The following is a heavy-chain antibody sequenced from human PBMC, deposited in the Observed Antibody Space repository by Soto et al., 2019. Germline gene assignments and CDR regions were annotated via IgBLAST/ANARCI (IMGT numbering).Heavy chain of an antibody. D-gene: IGHD2-21*02. Sequence: ASVKVSCKASGYTFTSYGISWVRQAPGQGLEWMGWISAYNGKTNYAQKLQGRVTMTTDTSTSTAYMELWSLRSDDTAVYYCARDKEVTYCGGDCYPPGYWGQGTLVTVSS. CDR2: ISAYNGKT. CDR1: GYTFTSYG. V-gene: IGHV1-18*04. J-gene: IGHJ4*02. CDR3: ARDKEVTYCGGDCYPPGY.